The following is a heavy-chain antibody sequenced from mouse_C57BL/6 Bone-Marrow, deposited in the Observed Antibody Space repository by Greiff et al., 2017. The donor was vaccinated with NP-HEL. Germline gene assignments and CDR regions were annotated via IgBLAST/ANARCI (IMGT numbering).Heavy chain of an antibody. Sequence: VQGVESGPGLVQPSQCLSITCTASGFSLTSYGVHWVRQSPGKGLEWLGVIRSGGSTTYNAAFMSRLSITKDNTKSKVFFKMNRLQADDTAIYSCAKKDGYYRYAMDYWGQGTSVTVSS. V-gene: IGHV2-5*01. CDR3: AKKDGYYRYAMDY. D-gene: IGHD2-3*01. CDR1: GFSLTSYG. J-gene: IGHJ4*01. CDR2: IRSGGST.